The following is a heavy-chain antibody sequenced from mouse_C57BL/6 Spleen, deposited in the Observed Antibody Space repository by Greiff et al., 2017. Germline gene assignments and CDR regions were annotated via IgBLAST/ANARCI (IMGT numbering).Heavy chain of an antibody. J-gene: IGHJ2*01. CDR3: ARSGSFCYDYDVRDY. Sequence: EVQLQQSGPELVKPGASVKISCKASGYSFTGYYMNWVKQSPEKSLEWIGEFNPSTGGTTYNQKFKAKATLTVDKSSSTGYLQLKRLTSEDSAVYYGARSGSFCYDYDVRDYWGQGTTLTVSS. CDR2: FNPSTGGT. V-gene: IGHV1-42*01. CDR1: GYSFTGYY. D-gene: IGHD2-4*01.